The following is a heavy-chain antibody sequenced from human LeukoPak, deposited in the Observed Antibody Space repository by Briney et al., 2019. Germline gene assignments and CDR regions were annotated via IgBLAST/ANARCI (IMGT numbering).Heavy chain of an antibody. D-gene: IGHD6-19*01. J-gene: IGHJ4*02. CDR2: INSDGSST. Sequence: GGSLRLSCAASGFTFTTYWMHWVRQAPGKGLVWVSGINSDGSSTTYADSVKGRFTISRDNAKNTLYLQMNSLRDEDTAVYHCARSSGWYDYWGQGTLVTVS. CDR3: ARSSGWYDY. V-gene: IGHV3-74*01. CDR1: GFTFTTYW.